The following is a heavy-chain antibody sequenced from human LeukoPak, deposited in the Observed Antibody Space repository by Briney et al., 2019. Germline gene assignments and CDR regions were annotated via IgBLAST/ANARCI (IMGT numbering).Heavy chain of an antibody. Sequence: GGSLRLSCAASGFTFSSYSMNWVRQAPGKGLKWVSYISSSSSTIYYADSVKGRFTISRDNAKNSLYLQMNSLRAEDTAVYCCARVVHLNAFDIWGQGTMVTVSS. CDR3: ARVVHLNAFDI. V-gene: IGHV3-48*01. CDR1: GFTFSSYS. J-gene: IGHJ3*02. CDR2: ISSSSSTI.